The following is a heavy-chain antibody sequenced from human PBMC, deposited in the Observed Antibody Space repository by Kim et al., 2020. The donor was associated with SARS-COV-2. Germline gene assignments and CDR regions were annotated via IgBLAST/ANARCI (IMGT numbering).Heavy chain of an antibody. V-gene: IGHV3-30*04. CDR2: ISYDGAYK. Sequence: GGSLRLSCAASGFTFTDYAIHWVRQSPGKGLEWVAVISYDGAYKYYPDSVKGRFTISRDNSKNTVYLQMNSLRVEDTAVYYCARELLTQQLVIFDYWGQGTLVTVSS. CDR1: GFTFTDYA. D-gene: IGHD6-13*01. J-gene: IGHJ4*02. CDR3: ARELLTQQLVIFDY.